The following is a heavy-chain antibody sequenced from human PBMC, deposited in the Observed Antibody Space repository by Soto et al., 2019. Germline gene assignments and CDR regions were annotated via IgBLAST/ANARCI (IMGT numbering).Heavy chain of an antibody. D-gene: IGHD2-2*01. J-gene: IGHJ5*02. V-gene: IGHV3-23*01. CDR1: GFTFSSYA. Sequence: PGGSLRLSCAASGFTFSSYAMTWVRQAPGEGLEWVSTIGDSGVNTYYADSVKGRFTISRDNSRNTLYLQMNSLKADDTAVYYCANSYFVSTSRYHLNCFDPWGQGTMVTVSS. CDR2: IGDSGVNT. CDR3: ANSYFVSTSRYHLNCFDP.